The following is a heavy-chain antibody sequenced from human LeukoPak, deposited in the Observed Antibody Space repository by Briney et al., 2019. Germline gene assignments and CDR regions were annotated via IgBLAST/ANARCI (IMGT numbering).Heavy chain of an antibody. CDR1: GFTFSSYS. J-gene: IGHJ4*02. CDR2: ISSSSSYI. V-gene: IGHV3-21*01. D-gene: IGHD6-13*01. CDR3: ARSGDSSSWYGDY. Sequence: PGGSLRLSCAASGFTFSSYSMNWVRQAPGKGLEWVSSISSSSSYIYYADSVKGRFTISRDNAKNSLYLQMNSLRAEDTAVYYCARSGDSSSWYGDYWGQGTLVTVSS.